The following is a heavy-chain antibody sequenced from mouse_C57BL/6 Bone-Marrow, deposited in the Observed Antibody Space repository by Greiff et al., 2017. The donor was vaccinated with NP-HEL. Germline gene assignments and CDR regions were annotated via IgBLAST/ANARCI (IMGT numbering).Heavy chain of an antibody. D-gene: IGHD2-2*01. CDR3: ARQDLLWLRRFY. Sequence: EVQLVESGGGLVQPGESLKLSCESNEYEFPSHDMSWVGKTPEKRLELVAAINSDGGSTYYPDTMERRYINARDNTKKTLYLQMSSLRSEDTALYYCARQDLLWLRRFYWGQGTSVTVSS. CDR2: INSDGGST. CDR1: EYEFPSHD. V-gene: IGHV5-2*01. J-gene: IGHJ4*01.